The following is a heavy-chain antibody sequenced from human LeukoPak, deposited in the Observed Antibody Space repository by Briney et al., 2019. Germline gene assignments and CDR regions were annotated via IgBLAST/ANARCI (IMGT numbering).Heavy chain of an antibody. CDR1: GGSFSGYY. CDR2: INHSGST. V-gene: IGHV4-34*01. CDR3: ARTPRYSYGSN. D-gene: IGHD5-18*01. Sequence: SETLSLTCAVYGGSFSGYYWSWIRQPPGKGLEWIGEINHSGSTNYNPSLKSRVTISVDTSKNQFSLKLSSVTAADMAVYYCARTPRYSYGSNWGQGTLVTVSS. J-gene: IGHJ4*02.